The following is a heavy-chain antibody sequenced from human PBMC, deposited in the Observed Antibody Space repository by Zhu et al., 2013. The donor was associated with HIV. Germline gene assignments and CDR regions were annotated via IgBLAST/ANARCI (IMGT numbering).Heavy chain of an antibody. J-gene: IGHJ6*02. Sequence: QVQLVQSGAEVKKPGSSVKVSCKASGGTFSSYAISWVRQAPGQGLEWMGGIIPIFGTANYAQKFQGRVTITADESTSTAYMELSSLRSEDTAVYYCATGCSSTSCYTLGYYGMDVWGQGTTVTVSS. CDR1: GGTFSSYA. D-gene: IGHD2-2*02. V-gene: IGHV1-69*01. CDR2: IIPIFGTA. CDR3: ATGCSSTSCYTLGYYGMDV.